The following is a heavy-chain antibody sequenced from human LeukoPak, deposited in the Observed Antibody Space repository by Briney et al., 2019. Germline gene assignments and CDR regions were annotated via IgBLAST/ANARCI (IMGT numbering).Heavy chain of an antibody. V-gene: IGHV5-51*01. CDR3: ARLSTHYYYYYGMDV. CDR1: GYSFTSYW. CDR2: IYPGDSDT. Sequence: KNGESLKISCKGSGYSFTSYWIGWVRQMPGKGLEWMGIIYPGDSDTRYSPSFQGQVTISADKSISTAYLQWSSLKASDTAMYYCARLSTHYYYYYGMDVWGQGTTVTVSS. J-gene: IGHJ6*02. D-gene: IGHD2/OR15-2a*01.